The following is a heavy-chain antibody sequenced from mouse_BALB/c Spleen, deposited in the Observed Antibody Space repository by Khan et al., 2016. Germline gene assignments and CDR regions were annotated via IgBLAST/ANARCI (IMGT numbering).Heavy chain of an antibody. D-gene: IGHD4-1*01. V-gene: IGHV14-3*02. CDR3: ARDYWDVFAY. CDR2: IDTANGNT. J-gene: IGHJ3*01. CDR1: GFNIKDTY. Sequence: VQLKQSGAELVKPRASVKLSCTASGFNIKDTYMHWVKQRPEQGLEWIGRIDTANGNTKYDPKFQGKATITADTSSNTAYLQLNSLTSEDTAVYYCARDYWDVFAYWGQGTLVTVSA.